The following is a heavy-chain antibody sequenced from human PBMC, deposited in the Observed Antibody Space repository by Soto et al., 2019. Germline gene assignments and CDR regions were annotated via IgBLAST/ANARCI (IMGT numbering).Heavy chain of an antibody. J-gene: IGHJ4*02. D-gene: IGHD2-8*01. Sequence: EVQLVESGGGLVQPGGSLRLSCAASGFTFSDHHMDWVRQAPGKGLEWVGRARSKAHGYTTSYAASLKGRFTNSRDDSKNSLSLQMNSMKSEGTAVYFWARLMGTSFDFWGQGTLVTVSS. CDR2: ARSKAHGYTT. CDR1: GFTFSDHH. V-gene: IGHV3-72*01. CDR3: ARLMGTSFDF.